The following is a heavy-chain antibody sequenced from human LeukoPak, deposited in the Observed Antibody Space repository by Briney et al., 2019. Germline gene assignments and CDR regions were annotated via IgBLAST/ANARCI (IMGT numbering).Heavy chain of an antibody. D-gene: IGHD3/OR15-3a*01. V-gene: IGHV3-74*03. CDR2: IYSDGSDT. CDR1: GFTFSNAW. J-gene: IGHJ3*01. CDR3: ATDAGHGFSF. Sequence: GGSLRLSCAASGFTFSNAWMHWVRQAPGKGLVWVSRIYSDGSDTTYADSVKGRFIISRDNAKNTLYLQMNSLRGDDTAVYYCATDAGHGFSFWGQGTMVTVSS.